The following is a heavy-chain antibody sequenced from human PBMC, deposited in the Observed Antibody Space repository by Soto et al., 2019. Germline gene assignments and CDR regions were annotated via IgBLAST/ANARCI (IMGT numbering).Heavy chain of an antibody. CDR3: VKAPPYYDFWSGYYFLSAYYFDY. J-gene: IGHJ4*02. V-gene: IGHV3-64D*08. Sequence: PGGSLRLSCSASGFTFSSYAMHWVRQAPGKGLEYVSAISSNGGSTYYADSVKGRFTISRDNSKNTLYLQMSSLRAEDTAVYYCVKAPPYYDFWSGYYFLSAYYFDYWGQGTLVTVSS. D-gene: IGHD3-3*01. CDR2: ISSNGGST. CDR1: GFTFSSYA.